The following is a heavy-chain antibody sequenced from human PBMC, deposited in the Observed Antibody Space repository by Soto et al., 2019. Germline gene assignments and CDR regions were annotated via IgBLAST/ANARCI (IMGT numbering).Heavy chain of an antibody. CDR1: GYTFAGYY. CDR3: ARHGGYDYVFDN. Sequence: GASVKVSCKASGYTFAGYYIHWVRLAPGQGLEWMGWINPNTGGTNYAQKFQGRVTMTRDTSTSTAYMELSNLRSDDTAVYYCARHGGYDYVFDNWGQGTLVTVSS. D-gene: IGHD5-12*01. V-gene: IGHV1-2*02. CDR2: INPNTGGT. J-gene: IGHJ4*02.